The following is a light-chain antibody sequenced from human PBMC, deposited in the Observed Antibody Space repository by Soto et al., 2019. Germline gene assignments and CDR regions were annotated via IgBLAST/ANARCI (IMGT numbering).Light chain of an antibody. Sequence: DIQMTQSPSSLSASVGDRVTITCRASQTISNYLNWCQRKPGEAPQHLIYAASSLRSGVPSRFSGSGSGTDFTLSVSSLQPEDFATYFCQQTYSSPLTFGGGTKVEI. V-gene: IGKV1-39*01. CDR1: QTISNY. CDR3: QQTYSSPLT. J-gene: IGKJ4*01. CDR2: AAS.